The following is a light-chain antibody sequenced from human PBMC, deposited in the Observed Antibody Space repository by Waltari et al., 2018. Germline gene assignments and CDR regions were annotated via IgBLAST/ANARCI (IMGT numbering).Light chain of an antibody. V-gene: IGKV4-1*01. J-gene: IGKJ1*01. CDR2: GAS. Sequence: DIVMTQSPDSLAVSLGGRATINCKSSQSVLDSSNNKNYLAWYQQKPGQSPKLIFYGASTRESGVPDRFSASGSATDFTLTISSLQAEDVAAFYCQQYYSAPWTFGQGTKVEVK. CDR3: QQYYSAPWT. CDR1: QSVLDSSNNKNY.